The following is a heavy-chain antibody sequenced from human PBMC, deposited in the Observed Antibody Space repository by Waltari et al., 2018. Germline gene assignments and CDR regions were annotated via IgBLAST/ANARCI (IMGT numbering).Heavy chain of an antibody. D-gene: IGHD2-15*01. Sequence: QVQLQESGPGLVKPSETLSLTCTVSGGSISSYYWSWIRQPPGKGLEWIGYIYYSGSTNYNPSLKSRVTISVDTSKNQFSLKLSSVTAADTAVYYCAREVAQPSLWFDPWGQGTLVTVSS. CDR1: GGSISSYY. J-gene: IGHJ5*02. CDR2: IYYSGST. CDR3: AREVAQPSLWFDP. V-gene: IGHV4-59*01.